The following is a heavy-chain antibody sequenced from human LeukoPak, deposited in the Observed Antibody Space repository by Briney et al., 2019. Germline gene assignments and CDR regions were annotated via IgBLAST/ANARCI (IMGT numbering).Heavy chain of an antibody. CDR1: GFTFSSYW. CDR3: ARVPGAGYYKFDY. Sequence: GGSLRLSCAASGFTFSSYWMHWVRQAPGKGLVWVSRISGDVTTTTYADSVKGRFTISRDNDKNTLYLQMNSLRAEDTAVYYCARVPGAGYYKFDYWGQGTLVTVSS. CDR2: ISGDVTTT. V-gene: IGHV3-74*01. D-gene: IGHD3-9*01. J-gene: IGHJ4*02.